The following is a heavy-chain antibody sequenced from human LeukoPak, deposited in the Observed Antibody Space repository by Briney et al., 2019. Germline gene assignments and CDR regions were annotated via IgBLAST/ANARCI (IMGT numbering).Heavy chain of an antibody. CDR2: INHSGST. V-gene: IGHV4-34*01. D-gene: IGHD3-10*01. Sequence: SETLSLTCVVYGGSFSGYYWSWIRQPPGKGLEWIGEINHSGSTNYNPSLKSRVTISVDTSKNQFSLKLSSVTAADTAVYYCARAPPLLWFGERTFSFDYWGQGTLVTVSS. J-gene: IGHJ4*02. CDR1: GGSFSGYY. CDR3: ARAPPLLWFGERTFSFDY.